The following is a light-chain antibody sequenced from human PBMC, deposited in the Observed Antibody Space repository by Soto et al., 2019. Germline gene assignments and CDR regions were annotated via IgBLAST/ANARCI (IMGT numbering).Light chain of an antibody. Sequence: DIQMTQSPSTLSVSVGDRVTITCRASQSISSWLAWYQQKPGKAPKLLIYKASSLESGVPSRFSGSGSGTEFTLTISSLQPDDFEPYCCQQYNSYPWTFGQGTKVEIK. CDR1: QSISSW. CDR3: QQYNSYPWT. CDR2: KAS. V-gene: IGKV1-5*03. J-gene: IGKJ1*01.